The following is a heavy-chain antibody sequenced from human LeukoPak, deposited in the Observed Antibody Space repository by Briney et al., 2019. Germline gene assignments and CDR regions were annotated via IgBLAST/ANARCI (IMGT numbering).Heavy chain of an antibody. CDR3: ASGVYDYVWGSYRYAPRDAFDI. CDR2: INWNGGST. D-gene: IGHD3-16*02. CDR1: GFTFDDYG. J-gene: IGHJ3*02. Sequence: PGGSLRLSCAASGFTFDDYGMSWARQAPGKGLEWVSGINWNGGSTGYADSVKGRFTISRDNGKNSLYLQMNSLRAEDTALYYCASGVYDYVWGSYRYAPRDAFDIWGQGTMVTVSS. V-gene: IGHV3-20*04.